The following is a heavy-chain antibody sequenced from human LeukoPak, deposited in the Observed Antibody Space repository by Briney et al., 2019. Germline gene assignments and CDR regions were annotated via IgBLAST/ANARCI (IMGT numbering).Heavy chain of an antibody. CDR1: GFTVSSNY. V-gene: IGHV3-66*01. J-gene: IGHJ4*02. CDR3: ARGYSSDN. D-gene: IGHD2-21*01. CDR2: IYSGVST. Sequence: PGGSLRLSCAASGFTVSSNYMSWVRQAPGKGLEWVSVIYSGVSTYYADSVKGRFTISRDNSKNTLNLQMNSLRAEDAAVYYCARGYSSDNWGQGTLVTVSS.